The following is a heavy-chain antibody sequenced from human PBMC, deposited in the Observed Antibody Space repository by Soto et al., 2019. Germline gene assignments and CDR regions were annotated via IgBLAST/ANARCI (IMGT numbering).Heavy chain of an antibody. CDR1: GGSISSGDYY. CDR2: IYYSGST. D-gene: IGHD3-22*01. CDR3: ARDPYYYDSSGYLVHWFDP. V-gene: IGHV4-30-4*01. J-gene: IGHJ5*02. Sequence: SETLSLTCTVSGGSISSGDYYWSWIRQPPGKGLEWIGYIYYSGSTYYNPSLKSRVTISVDTSKNQFSLKLSSVTAADTAVYYCARDPYYYDSSGYLVHWFDPWGQGTLVT.